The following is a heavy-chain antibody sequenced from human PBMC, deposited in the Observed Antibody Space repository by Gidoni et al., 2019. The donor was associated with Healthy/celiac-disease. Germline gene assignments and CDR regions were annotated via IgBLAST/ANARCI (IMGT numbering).Heavy chain of an antibody. Sequence: EVQLVESGGGLVQPGGSLRLSCAASGFTFSSYWMSWVRQAPGKGLEWVANIKQDGSEKYYVDSVKGRFTISRDNAKNSLYLQMNSLRAEDTAVYYCAREPSSYDILTGYYSQDPPPDYWGQGTLVTVSS. V-gene: IGHV3-7*03. CDR1: GFTFSSYW. CDR3: AREPSSYDILTGYYSQDPPPDY. J-gene: IGHJ4*02. D-gene: IGHD3-9*01. CDR2: IKQDGSEK.